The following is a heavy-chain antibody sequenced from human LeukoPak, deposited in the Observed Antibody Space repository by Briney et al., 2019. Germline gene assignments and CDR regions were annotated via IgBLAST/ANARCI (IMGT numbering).Heavy chain of an antibody. V-gene: IGHV3-23*01. D-gene: IGHD3-16*02. CDR3: ARGYDYVWGSYRPGAFDI. CDR2: ISGSGGST. J-gene: IGHJ3*02. CDR1: GFTFSSYA. Sequence: GGSLRLSCAASGFTFSSYAMSWVRQAPGKGLEWVSAISGSGGSTYYADSVKGRFTISRDNSKNTLYLQMNSLRAEDTAVYYCARGYDYVWGSYRPGAFDIWGQGTMVTVSS.